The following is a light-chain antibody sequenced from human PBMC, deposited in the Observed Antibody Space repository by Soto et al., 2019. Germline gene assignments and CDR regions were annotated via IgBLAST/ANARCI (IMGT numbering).Light chain of an antibody. CDR3: SSYANSNNYV. V-gene: IGLV2-8*01. Sequence: QSVLTQPPSASGSPGQSVTISCSGTSSDIGGYTYVSWYQHHPGKAPKLMIYDVSKRPSGVPDRFSGSKSGNTASLTVSGLQAEDEADYYCSSYANSNNYVFGTGTKLTVL. J-gene: IGLJ1*01. CDR1: SSDIGGYTY. CDR2: DVS.